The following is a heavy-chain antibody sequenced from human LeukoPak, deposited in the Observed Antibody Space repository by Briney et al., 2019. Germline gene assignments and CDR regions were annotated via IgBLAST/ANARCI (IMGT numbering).Heavy chain of an antibody. Sequence: SETLSLTCTVSGGSISSYYWSWIRQPAGKGLEWIGEINHGGSTNYNPSLKSRVTISVDTSKNQFSLKLRSVTAADTAVYYCARVVQSTDSSGFYLPEYFQHWGQGTLVTVSS. CDR3: ARVVQSTDSSGFYLPEYFQH. CDR2: INHGGST. CDR1: GGSISSYY. D-gene: IGHD3-22*01. J-gene: IGHJ1*01. V-gene: IGHV4-34*01.